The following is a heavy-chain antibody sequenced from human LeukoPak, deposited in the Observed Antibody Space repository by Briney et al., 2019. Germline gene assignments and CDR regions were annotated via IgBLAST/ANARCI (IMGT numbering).Heavy chain of an antibody. V-gene: IGHV4-31*03. Sequence: SETLSLTCTVSGGPISSGNYYWSWVRQDPGKGLEWIGYIHHSGTSYYNPSLKSRLSMSVDTSKNQFSLRLSSVTAADTAMYYCARDKEGIIHYWGQGTLVTVSS. CDR3: ARDKEGIIHY. J-gene: IGHJ4*02. D-gene: IGHD2-15*01. CDR2: IHHSGTS. CDR1: GGPISSGNYY.